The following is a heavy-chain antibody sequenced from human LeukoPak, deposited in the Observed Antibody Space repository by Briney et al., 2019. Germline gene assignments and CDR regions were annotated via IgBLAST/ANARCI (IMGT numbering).Heavy chain of an antibody. D-gene: IGHD2-21*02. J-gene: IGHJ4*02. CDR3: AREVYCGGDCYYYFDS. Sequence: SSENLSLTCTVTGGSISTYYWSWIRQSPGKGLEWIGYVYYVGSTSYNPSLVGRVTISVDTSKNQFSLKLRSVTAADTAVYYCAREVYCGGDCYYYFDSWGQGTLVTVSS. V-gene: IGHV4-59*01. CDR1: GGSISTYY. CDR2: VYYVGST.